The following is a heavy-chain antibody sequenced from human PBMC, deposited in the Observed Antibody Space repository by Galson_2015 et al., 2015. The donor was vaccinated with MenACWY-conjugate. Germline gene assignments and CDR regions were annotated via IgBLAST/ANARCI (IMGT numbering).Heavy chain of an antibody. CDR1: GFSFSDSA. D-gene: IGHD2-8*01. Sequence: SLRLSCAASGFSFSDSAMHWVRQASGKGLEWVGRIRSKRNNYATTYAASVQGRFTISRDESERTAYLHMNSLKTEDTAIYYCTRQSPLIFDYWGQGVLVTVSS. CDR3: TRQSPLIFDY. CDR2: IRSKRNNYAT. J-gene: IGHJ4*02. V-gene: IGHV3-73*01.